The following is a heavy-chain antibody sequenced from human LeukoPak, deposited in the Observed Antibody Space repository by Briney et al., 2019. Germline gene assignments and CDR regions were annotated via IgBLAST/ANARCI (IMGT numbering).Heavy chain of an antibody. V-gene: IGHV3-43*02. J-gene: IGHJ4*02. CDR1: GFSFDDNA. CDR3: ARDGGGGLDY. CDR2: ISGDGATT. Sequence: PGGSLRLSCAASGFSFDDNAMYWVRQAPGKGLEWVSLISGDGATTYYADSVKGRFNISRDNAKNSLYLQMNSLRAEDTAVYYCARDGGGGLDYWGQGTLVTVSS. D-gene: IGHD2-15*01.